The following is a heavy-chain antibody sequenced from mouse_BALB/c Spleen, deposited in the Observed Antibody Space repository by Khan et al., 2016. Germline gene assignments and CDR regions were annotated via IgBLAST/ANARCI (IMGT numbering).Heavy chain of an antibody. J-gene: IGHJ3*01. CDR1: GFSLTNYG. V-gene: IGHV2-2*02. D-gene: IGHD2-4*01. Sequence: QGQLKQSGPGLVQPSQSLSITCSVSGFSLTNYGLHWVRQSPGKGLEWLGVIWNGGSTDYNAAFISRLSISKDNSKSQVFFKMNSLQANDTAIYYCARNRDYDGAWFAYWGQGTLVTVSA. CDR3: ARNRDYDGAWFAY. CDR2: IWNGGST.